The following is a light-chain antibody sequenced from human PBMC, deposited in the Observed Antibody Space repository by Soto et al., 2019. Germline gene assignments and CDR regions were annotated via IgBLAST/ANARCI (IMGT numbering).Light chain of an antibody. CDR2: AAY. J-gene: IGKJ2*01. Sequence: DIQMTQSPSSLSASLGDRVTITCRTSQSISDYLNWYQQKPGKAPKLLIYAAYSLQSGVPSRFSGSGSGTDFTLTISSLQPEDFATYYCQQSYRTPPTFGQGTKLEIK. V-gene: IGKV1-39*01. CDR3: QQSYRTPPT. CDR1: QSISDY.